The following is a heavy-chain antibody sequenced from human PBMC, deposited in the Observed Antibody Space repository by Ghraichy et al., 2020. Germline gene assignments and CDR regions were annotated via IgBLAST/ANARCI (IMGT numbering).Heavy chain of an antibody. Sequence: ASVKVSCKASGYTFTSYGISWVRQAPGQGLEWMGWISAYNGNTNYAQKLQGRVTMTTDTSTSTAYMELRSLRSDDTAVYYCARDEYYGSGRTYYYYGMDVWSQGTTVTISS. D-gene: IGHD3-10*01. V-gene: IGHV1-18*01. CDR1: GYTFTSYG. CDR2: ISAYNGNT. CDR3: ARDEYYGSGRTYYYYGMDV. J-gene: IGHJ6*02.